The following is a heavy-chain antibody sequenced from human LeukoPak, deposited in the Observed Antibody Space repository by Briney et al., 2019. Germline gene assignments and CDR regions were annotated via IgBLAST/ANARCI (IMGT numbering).Heavy chain of an antibody. CDR1: GSSLSELS. Sequence: ASVKVSCKVSGSSLSELSMHWVRQAPGKGLEWLGGFVPEDGETVYAQKFQGGVTMSEDTSTDTAYMELSSLRSDDTAVYYCASDLLALGLKTFDPWGQGTLVTVSS. CDR2: FVPEDGET. D-gene: IGHD6-6*01. V-gene: IGHV1-24*01. CDR3: ASDLLALGLKTFDP. J-gene: IGHJ5*02.